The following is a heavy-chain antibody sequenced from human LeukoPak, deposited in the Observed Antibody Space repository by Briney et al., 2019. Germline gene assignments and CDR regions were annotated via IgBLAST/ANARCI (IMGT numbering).Heavy chain of an antibody. D-gene: IGHD2-2*01. CDR1: GGSFSGYY. J-gene: IGHJ5*02. CDR3: AREYRPVRYCSSTSCYASNWFDP. Sequence: SETLSLTCAVYGGSFSGYYWSWIRQPPGKGLEWIGEINHSGSTNYNPSLKSRVTISVDTSKNQFSLKLSSVTAADTAVYYCAREYRPVRYCSSTSCYASNWFDPWGQGTLVTVSS. V-gene: IGHV4-34*01. CDR2: INHSGST.